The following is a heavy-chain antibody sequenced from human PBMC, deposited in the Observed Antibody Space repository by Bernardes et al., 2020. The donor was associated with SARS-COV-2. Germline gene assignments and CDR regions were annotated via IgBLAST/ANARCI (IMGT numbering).Heavy chain of an antibody. CDR2: INNSGRN. V-gene: IGHV4-34*01. CDR1: GGSFSGYY. D-gene: IGHD3-16*02. J-gene: IGHJ6*02. CDR3: ARASFYDYVWGSYPYYYYGMDV. Sequence: SETLSLTCAVYGGSFSGYYWSWNRQPPGKGREWNGEINNSGRNNYNTSLKRRVTISVDTSKNQFSLKLSSVTAADTAVYYCARASFYDYVWGSYPYYYYGMDVWSQGTTVTVSS.